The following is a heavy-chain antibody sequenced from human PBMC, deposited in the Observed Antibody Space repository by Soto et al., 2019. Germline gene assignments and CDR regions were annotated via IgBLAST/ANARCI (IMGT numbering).Heavy chain of an antibody. Sequence: QVQLVQSGAEVKKPGSSVKVSCKASGGTFSSYAISWVRQAPGQGLEWMGGIIPIFGTANYAQKFQGRVTITADESTSTAYMELSSLRSEDTAVYYCARPRYSYGSTYCYYYYGMDVWGQGTTVTVSS. D-gene: IGHD5-18*01. J-gene: IGHJ6*02. CDR2: IIPIFGTA. V-gene: IGHV1-69*12. CDR1: GGTFSSYA. CDR3: ARPRYSYGSTYCYYYYGMDV.